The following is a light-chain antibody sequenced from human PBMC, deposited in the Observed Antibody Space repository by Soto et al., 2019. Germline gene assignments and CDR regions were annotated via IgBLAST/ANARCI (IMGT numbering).Light chain of an antibody. CDR3: QHYNSYSEA. Sequence: DIQMTQSPSTLSGSVGDRVTIPCRARQTVSSWLAGCQQKPGAAPKLLIYKVSTLKSGLPSRFSGSGPGTECTLPISSLQPDDFATYYCQHYNSYSEAVGQGTKVDSK. CDR1: QTVSSW. CDR2: KVS. J-gene: IGKJ1*01. V-gene: IGKV1-5*03.